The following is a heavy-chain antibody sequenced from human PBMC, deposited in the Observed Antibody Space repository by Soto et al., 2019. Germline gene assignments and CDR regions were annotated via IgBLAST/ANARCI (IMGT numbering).Heavy chain of an antibody. D-gene: IGHD6-13*01. CDR3: AREQSSSFVFDYNGMDV. CDR2: INPSGGST. CDR1: GYPFTGNN. Sequence: SVKVSGKASGYPFTGNNMPWGGKALGKGLGWRGIINPSGGSTSYAKRFRGRVTIPRNTSTSQVKRELRGRSAKATAGCTCAREQSSSFVFDYNGMDVWGQGTTVTVSS. J-gene: IGHJ6*02. V-gene: IGHV1-46*01.